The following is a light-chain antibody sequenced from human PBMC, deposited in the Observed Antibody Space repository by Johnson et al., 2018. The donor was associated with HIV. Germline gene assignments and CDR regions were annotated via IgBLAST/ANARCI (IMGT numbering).Light chain of an antibody. CDR1: NSNIGSYY. J-gene: IGLJ1*01. CDR2: DNT. CDR3: GTWDNSLSAYV. Sequence: QSVLSQPASVSVASGQKVNISCSGSNSNIGSYYVSWYQHLQGTAPKLLIYDNTKRPSGIPDRFSGSKSDTSATLGITGLQTGDEADYFCGTWDNSLSAYVFATGTKVTVL. V-gene: IGLV1-51*01.